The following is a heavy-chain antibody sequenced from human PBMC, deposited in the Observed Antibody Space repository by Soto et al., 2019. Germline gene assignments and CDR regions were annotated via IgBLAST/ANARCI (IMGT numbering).Heavy chain of an antibody. CDR3: ATEPIYYNDGSGYYPLGH. Sequence: QVQLVQSGAEVMKPGASVKVSCKASGYTFATYGFSWVRQAPGQGLECVGWISAHNGDTHYSRKFQGRVTLTTDTSTNTAYMELRSLTSDDTAVYFCATEPIYYNDGSGYYPLGHWGQGTLVTVSS. CDR1: GYTFATYG. V-gene: IGHV1-18*04. J-gene: IGHJ4*02. CDR2: ISAHNGDT. D-gene: IGHD3-22*01.